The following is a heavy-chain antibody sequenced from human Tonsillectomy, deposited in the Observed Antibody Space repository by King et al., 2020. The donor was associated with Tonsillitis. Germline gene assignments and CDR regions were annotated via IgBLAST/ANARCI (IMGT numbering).Heavy chain of an antibody. D-gene: IGHD3-16*02. Sequence: EVQLVESGGGLVQPGRSLRLSCAASGFTFDDYAMHWVRQAPGKGLEWVSGISWNSGSIGYVDSVKGRFTISRDNAKNSLYLQMNSLRAEDTALYYCAKDISGGAYMSLYYYGMDVWGQGTTVTVSS. V-gene: IGHV3-9*01. CDR1: GFTFDDYA. CDR3: AKDISGGAYMSLYYYGMDV. CDR2: ISWNSGSI. J-gene: IGHJ6*02.